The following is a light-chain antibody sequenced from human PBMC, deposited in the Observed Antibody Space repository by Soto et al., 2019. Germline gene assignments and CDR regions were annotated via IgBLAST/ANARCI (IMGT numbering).Light chain of an antibody. J-gene: IGKJ1*01. V-gene: IGKV3-20*01. CDR2: DAS. CDR3: QQDGYSPRT. CDR1: QSVVSNY. Sequence: EIVLTQSPGTLSLSPGERATLSCRASQSVVSNYLAWYQQKPGQAPRLLIHDASIKATGIPDRFSGSGSGTSFTLPISRLEPEDFAVYYCQQDGYSPRTFGQGTKVEIK.